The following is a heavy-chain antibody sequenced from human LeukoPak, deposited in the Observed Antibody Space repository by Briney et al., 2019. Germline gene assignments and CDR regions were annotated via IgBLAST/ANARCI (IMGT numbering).Heavy chain of an antibody. V-gene: IGHV3-53*01. CDR1: GFTVSSNY. J-gene: IGHJ4*02. CDR3: ARGNMGARGNYYFDY. Sequence: GGSLRLSCAASGFTVSSNYMSWVRQAPGKGLEWVSVIYSGGSTYYADSVKGRFTISRDNSKNTLYLQMNSLRAEDTAVYYCARGNMGARGNYYFDYWGQGTLVTVSS. D-gene: IGHD1-26*01. CDR2: IYSGGST.